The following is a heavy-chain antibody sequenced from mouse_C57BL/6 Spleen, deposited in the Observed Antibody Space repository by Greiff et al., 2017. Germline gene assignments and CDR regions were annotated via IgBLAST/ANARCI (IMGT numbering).Heavy chain of an antibody. CDR1: GFTFSNYW. V-gene: IGHV6-3*01. J-gene: IGHJ2*01. CDR2: ISLKSDNYAT. Sequence: EVKVVESGGGLVQPGGSMKLSCVASGFTFSNYWMNWVSPSPEKGLEWVALISLKSDNYATHYAESVKGRFTISRDDSKSSVYLEMNNLRAEDTGIYYCTGYDYDYWGQGTTLTVSS. CDR3: TGYDYDY. D-gene: IGHD2-4*01.